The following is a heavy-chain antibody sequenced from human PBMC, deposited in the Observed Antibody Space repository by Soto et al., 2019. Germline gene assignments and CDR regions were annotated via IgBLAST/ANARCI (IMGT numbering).Heavy chain of an antibody. CDR3: ARGRKQLVLAYYDYYGMDV. CDR1: GFNFNSYT. D-gene: IGHD6-13*01. CDR2: ISSSGYI. V-gene: IGHV3-21*01. J-gene: IGHJ6*02. Sequence: PGGSLRLSCAASGFNFNSYTINWVRQAPGKRLEWLSSISSSGYIFSTDSVRGRFTISRDNAKNSVYLQINSLRAADTAVYYCARGRKQLVLAYYDYYGMDVWGQGPTVTVSS.